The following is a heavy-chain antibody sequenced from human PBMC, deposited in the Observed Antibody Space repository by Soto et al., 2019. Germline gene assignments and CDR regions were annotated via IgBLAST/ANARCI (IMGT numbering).Heavy chain of an antibody. CDR2: IWYDESNK. J-gene: IGHJ6*02. V-gene: IGHV3-33*01. CDR3: AREGRLYYDFWSGYSEPGSYYYGMDV. D-gene: IGHD3-3*01. Sequence: TGGSLRLSCAASGFTFSSYGMHWVRQAPGKGLEWVAVIWYDESNKYYADSVKGRLTISRDNSKNTLYLQMNSLSAEDTAVYYCAREGRLYYDFWSGYSEPGSYYYGMDVWGQGTTVTVSS. CDR1: GFTFSSYG.